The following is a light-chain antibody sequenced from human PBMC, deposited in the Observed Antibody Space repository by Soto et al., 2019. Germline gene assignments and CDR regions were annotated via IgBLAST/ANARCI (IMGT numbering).Light chain of an antibody. V-gene: IGKV1-5*03. CDR1: QSIRSW. CDR2: KAS. Sequence: DIQMTQSPSTLSASVGDRVTITCRARQSIRSWLAWYQQKPGKAPKLLIYKASSLESGVPSRFSGSGSGTEFTLTISSLQPDDFATYYCQQYNSYSETFGQGTKVEIK. J-gene: IGKJ1*01. CDR3: QQYNSYSET.